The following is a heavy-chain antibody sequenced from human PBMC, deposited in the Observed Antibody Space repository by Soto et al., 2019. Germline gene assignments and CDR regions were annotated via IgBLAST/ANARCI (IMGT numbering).Heavy chain of an antibody. CDR1: GFTFSSYG. Sequence: QVQLVESGGGVVQPGRSLRLSCAASGFTFSSYGMHWVRQAPGKGLEWVAVISYDGSNKYYADSVKGRFTISRDNSKNTLYLQMNSLRAEDTAGYYCAKAVGIAVAGTLNWFDPWGQGTLVTVSS. J-gene: IGHJ5*02. CDR2: ISYDGSNK. V-gene: IGHV3-30*18. CDR3: AKAVGIAVAGTLNWFDP. D-gene: IGHD6-19*01.